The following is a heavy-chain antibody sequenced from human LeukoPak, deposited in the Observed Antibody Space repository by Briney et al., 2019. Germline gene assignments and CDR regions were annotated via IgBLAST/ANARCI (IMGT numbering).Heavy chain of an antibody. CDR2: ISGSGGST. CDR3: AKAKIRYSSSSYYFDY. Sequence: GGSLRLSCAASGFTFSSYAVSWVRQAPGKGLEWVSAISGSGGSTYYADSVKGRFTISRDNSKNTLYLQMNSLRAEDTAVYYCAKAKIRYSSSSYYFDYWGQGTLVTVSS. CDR1: GFTFSSYA. J-gene: IGHJ4*02. V-gene: IGHV3-23*01. D-gene: IGHD6-6*01.